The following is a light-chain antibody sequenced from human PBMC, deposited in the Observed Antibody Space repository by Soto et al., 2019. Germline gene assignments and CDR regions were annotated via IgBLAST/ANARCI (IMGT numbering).Light chain of an antibody. Sequence: QSVLTQPPSVSGAPGQRVSISCTGSTSNIGAPYDVHWYQHLPGTAPKLLIYGDNNRPSGVPDRFSGSKSGTSASLAITRLPAEEAAYYYRPSYDSRIHNYVFGTGTKLTVL. V-gene: IGLV1-40*01. CDR1: TSNIGAPYD. CDR2: GDN. J-gene: IGLJ1*01. CDR3: PSYDSRIHNYV.